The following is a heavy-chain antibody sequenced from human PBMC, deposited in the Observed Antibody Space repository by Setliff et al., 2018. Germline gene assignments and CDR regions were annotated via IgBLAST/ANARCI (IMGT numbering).Heavy chain of an antibody. J-gene: IGHJ4*02. V-gene: IGHV3-23*01. CDR1: GLTFSNYN. CDR2: ISGRGDST. CDR3: AKDWNPSTYWYTDYFDS. Sequence: GGSLRLSCADPGLTFSNYNMNWVRQAPGKGLEWIPYISGRGDSTFYEDAVKGRFTISRDNSKNTLYLQMNSLRAEDTAIYYCAKDWNPSTYWYTDYFDSWGQGTLVTVSS. D-gene: IGHD2-2*01.